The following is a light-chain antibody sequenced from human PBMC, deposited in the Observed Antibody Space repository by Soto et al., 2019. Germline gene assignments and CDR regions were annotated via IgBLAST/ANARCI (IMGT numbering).Light chain of an antibody. V-gene: IGKV3-15*01. CDR2: GAS. J-gene: IGKJ2*01. CDR3: QQYNNCPPYT. CDR1: QTVSSN. Sequence: EIVMTQSPAALSVSPGERATLSCRASQTVSSNLAWYQQKPGQAPRLLIFGASTRATGIPARFSGSGSGTDFTLTISTLKSEAFAAYYCQQYNNCPPYTFGQGTKVEIK.